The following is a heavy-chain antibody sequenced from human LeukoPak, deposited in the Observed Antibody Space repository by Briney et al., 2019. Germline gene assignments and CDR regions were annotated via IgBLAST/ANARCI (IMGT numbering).Heavy chain of an antibody. Sequence: SQTLSLTCAVSGASLSSGGYLWTWIRQPPGKGLEWIGYIYHSGSAYYNPSLKSRVTMSVDKSKNQFSLSLTSVTAADTAVYYCARGSGTVTTDWGQGTLVIVSS. V-gene: IGHV4-30-2*01. J-gene: IGHJ4*02. CDR1: GASLSSGGYL. CDR2: IYHSGSA. CDR3: ARGSGTVTTD. D-gene: IGHD4-17*01.